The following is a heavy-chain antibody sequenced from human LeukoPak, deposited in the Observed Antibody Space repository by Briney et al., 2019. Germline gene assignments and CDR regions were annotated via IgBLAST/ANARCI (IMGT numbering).Heavy chain of an antibody. Sequence: PGGSLRLSCAASGFTFDDYAMHWVRQAPGKGLEWVSLISGDGGSTYYADSVKGRFTISRDNSKNSLYLQMNSLRTEDTPLYYCAKDWSIAARRRGGSFDYWGQGTLVTVSS. CDR1: GFTFDDYA. J-gene: IGHJ4*02. CDR3: AKDWSIAARRRGGSFDY. D-gene: IGHD6-6*01. CDR2: ISGDGGST. V-gene: IGHV3-43*02.